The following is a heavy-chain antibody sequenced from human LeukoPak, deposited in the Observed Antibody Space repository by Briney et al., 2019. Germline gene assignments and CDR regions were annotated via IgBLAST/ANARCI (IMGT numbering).Heavy chain of an antibody. V-gene: IGHV1-8*01. D-gene: IGHD3-3*01. CDR3: ARGLSGITIFGVVIKVPNWFDP. CDR1: GYSCTSYD. J-gene: IGHJ5*02. Sequence: GASEKVSCKASGYSCTSYDINWVRQAAGQGLEWMGWMNPNSGNTGYAQKFQGRVTMTRNTSISTAYMELSSLRSEDTAVYYCARGLSGITIFGVVIKVPNWFDPWGQGTLVTVSS. CDR2: MNPNSGNT.